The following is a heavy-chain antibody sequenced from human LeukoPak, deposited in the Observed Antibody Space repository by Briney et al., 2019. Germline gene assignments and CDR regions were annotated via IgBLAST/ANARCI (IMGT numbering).Heavy chain of an antibody. Sequence: GGSLRLSCAASGFTFSSYAMHWVRQAPGKGLEWVAVISYDGSNKYYADSVKGRFTISRDNSKNTLYLQMNSLRAEDTAVYYCARDYGVPYYDFWSGYAGHYYMDVWGKGTTVTVSS. CDR1: GFTFSSYA. CDR2: ISYDGSNK. CDR3: ARDYGVPYYDFWSGYAGHYYMDV. V-gene: IGHV3-30-3*01. J-gene: IGHJ6*03. D-gene: IGHD3-3*01.